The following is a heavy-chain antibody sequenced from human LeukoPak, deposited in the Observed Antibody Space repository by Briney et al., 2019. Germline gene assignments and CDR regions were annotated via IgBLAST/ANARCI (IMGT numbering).Heavy chain of an antibody. V-gene: IGHV3-23*01. D-gene: IGHD2-2*01. Sequence: GGSLRLSCAASGFIFSSYAMSWVRQAPGKGVEWVSGISGSGGSTDYADSVKGRFTISRDNSKNTLYLQMNSLRAEDTAVYYCAKGRWDQLLSEIDYWGQGTLVTVSS. CDR1: GFIFSSYA. J-gene: IGHJ4*02. CDR3: AKGRWDQLLSEIDY. CDR2: ISGSGGST.